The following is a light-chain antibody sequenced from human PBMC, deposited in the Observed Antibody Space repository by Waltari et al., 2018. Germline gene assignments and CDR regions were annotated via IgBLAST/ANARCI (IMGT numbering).Light chain of an antibody. V-gene: IGLV2-14*03. Sequence: QSALTQPASVSGSPGQSITISCSGIGSAAGASDYVSWHQHHPGKAPQVIIYDVTNRPSGVSDRFSASKSANPASLTLSGLQPEDEGDYYCSLRALDGVVLFGGGTKLTVL. CDR2: DVT. CDR3: SLRALDGVVL. CDR1: GSAAGASDY. J-gene: IGLJ2*01.